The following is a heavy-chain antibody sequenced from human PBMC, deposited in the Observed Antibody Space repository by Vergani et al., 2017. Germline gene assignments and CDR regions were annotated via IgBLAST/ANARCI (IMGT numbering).Heavy chain of an antibody. D-gene: IGHD3-9*01. CDR3: ARTESFILRYFHWAL. J-gene: IGHJ4*02. CDR2: IYHSGGA. Sequence: QLHLQESGPGLVKPSETLSLTCTVSGGSITSSSYYWGWIRQPPGKGLEWIGNIYHSGGAYYNPSLKGRVTISVGTSKNQFSLEVTSVTAADPAIYFCARTESFILRYFHWALWGQGTLVTVSS. V-gene: IGHV4-39*01. CDR1: GGSITSSSYY.